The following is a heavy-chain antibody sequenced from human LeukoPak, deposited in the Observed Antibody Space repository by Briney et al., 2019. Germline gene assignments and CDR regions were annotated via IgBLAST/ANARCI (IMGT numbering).Heavy chain of an antibody. CDR1: GFTFSSYA. D-gene: IGHD3-3*01. CDR3: AKCPVAYYDFWSGYYTQYYFDY. Sequence: GGSLRLSCAASGFTFSSYAMSWVRQAPGKGLEWVSAISGSGGSTYYADSVKGRFTISRDNSKNTLYLQMNSLRAEDTAVYYCAKCPVAYYDFWSGYYTQYYFDYWGQGTLVTVSS. V-gene: IGHV3-23*01. CDR2: ISGSGGST. J-gene: IGHJ4*02.